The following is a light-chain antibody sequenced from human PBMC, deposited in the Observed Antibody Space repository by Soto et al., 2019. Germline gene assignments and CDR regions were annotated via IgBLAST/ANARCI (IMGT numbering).Light chain of an antibody. CDR3: QQVNSYPLT. CDR1: QDISNY. J-gene: IGKJ4*01. V-gene: IGKV1-9*01. CDR2: ATS. Sequence: DIQLTQSPSFLSASVGDRVTITCRASQDISNYLAWYQQKLGKAPKFLIYATSTVQSGVPSRFSGSGSGTEFTLTISSLQPEDFATYYCQQVNSYPLTFGGGTKVESK.